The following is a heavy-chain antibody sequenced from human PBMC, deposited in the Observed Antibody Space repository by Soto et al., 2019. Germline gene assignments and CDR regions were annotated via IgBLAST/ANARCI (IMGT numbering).Heavy chain of an antibody. V-gene: IGHV4-31*02. D-gene: IGHD5-12*01. J-gene: IGHJ3*02. CDR3: ARDRRDGYNLGAFDI. CDR1: GGSISSGGYY. CDR2: IYYSGST. Sequence: LSLTCTVSGGSISSGGYYCSWIRQHPGKGLEWIGYIYYSGSTYYNPSLKSRVTISVDTSKNQFSLKLSSVTAADTAVYYCARDRRDGYNLGAFDIWGQGTMVTVSS.